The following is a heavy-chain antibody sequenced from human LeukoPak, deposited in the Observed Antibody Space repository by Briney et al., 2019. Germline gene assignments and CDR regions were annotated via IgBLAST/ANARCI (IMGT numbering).Heavy chain of an antibody. CDR3: ARQGGSPPRVNWFDP. J-gene: IGHJ5*02. D-gene: IGHD1-26*01. CDR1: GYSFTSYW. Sequence: GESPKISCKGSGYSFTSYWIGWVRQMPGKGLEWMGIIYPGDSDTRYSPSFQGQVTISADKSISTAYLQWSSLKASDTAMYYCARQGGSPPRVNWFDPWGQGTLVTVSS. V-gene: IGHV5-51*01. CDR2: IYPGDSDT.